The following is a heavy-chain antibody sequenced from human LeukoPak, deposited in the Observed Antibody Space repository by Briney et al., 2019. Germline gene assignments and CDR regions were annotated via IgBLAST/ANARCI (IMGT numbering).Heavy chain of an antibody. D-gene: IGHD4-17*01. CDR2: VSGSGSHT. V-gene: IGHV3-23*01. CDR1: GFTFTTYA. J-gene: IGHJ4*02. CDR3: AKEVLGGNYGDYAVDY. Sequence: GGSLRLSCAASGFTFTTYAMSWVRQAPGKGLEWVSSVSGSGSHTYHADSVKGRFTISRDNSKNTLDLQMHSLRAEDTALYYCAKEVLGGNYGDYAVDYWGQGTLVTVSS.